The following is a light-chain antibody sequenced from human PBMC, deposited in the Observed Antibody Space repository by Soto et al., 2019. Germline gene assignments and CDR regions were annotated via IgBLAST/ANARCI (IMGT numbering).Light chain of an antibody. CDR3: QQYIRRPLS. CDR1: QNIHTN. V-gene: IGKV3-15*01. J-gene: IGKJ5*01. CDR2: GAS. Sequence: EIVMTQSPATLSVSPGERATLSGRAGQNIHTNLAWYQQKPGQAPRLLFYGASTGATGLPARFSGSGSGTDFTLTISGLQAEDFAVYFCQQYIRRPLSFGQGTRLEIK.